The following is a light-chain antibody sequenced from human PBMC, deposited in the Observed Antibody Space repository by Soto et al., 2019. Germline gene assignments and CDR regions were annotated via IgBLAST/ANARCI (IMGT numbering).Light chain of an antibody. Sequence: DIVMTQSPDSLAVPLGERATINCKSSQSVFSRSNDKNCLAWYQQKPGQSPKLLIHWASTREYGVPDRFSGSGSGTDFTLTISSLQSEDVAVYYCQHYYSTPYTFGQGTKLEIK. CDR3: QHYYSTPYT. J-gene: IGKJ2*01. CDR2: WAS. V-gene: IGKV4-1*01. CDR1: QSVFSRSNDKNC.